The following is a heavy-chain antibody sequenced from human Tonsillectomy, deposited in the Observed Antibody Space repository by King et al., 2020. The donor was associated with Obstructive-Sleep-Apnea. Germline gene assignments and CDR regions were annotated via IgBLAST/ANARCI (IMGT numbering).Heavy chain of an antibody. CDR1: GFIFSDYG. CDR3: AKVCYGSMTVCDN. CDR2: IWYDGGNK. Sequence: VQLVESGGGVVQPGGSLRLSCAASGFIFSDYGMHWVRQAPGKGLEWVALIWYDGGNKYYADSVKGRFTISRDNSKNTLYLQMNSLRVEDTAVYYCAKVCYGSMTVCDNWGQGTLVTVSS. V-gene: IGHV3-30*02. D-gene: IGHD2-15*01. J-gene: IGHJ4*02.